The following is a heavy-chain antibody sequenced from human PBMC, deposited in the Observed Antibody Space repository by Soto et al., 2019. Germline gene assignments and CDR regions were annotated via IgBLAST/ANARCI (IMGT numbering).Heavy chain of an antibody. CDR2: INHSGST. Sequence: SETLSLTCAVYGGSFSGYYWSWIRQPPGKGLEWIGEINHSGSTNYNPSLKSRVTISADTSKNQLSLKLNSVTAADTAVYYCARLPAVSGSLAWFDPWGQGTLVTVSS. J-gene: IGHJ5*02. CDR1: GGSFSGYY. CDR3: ARLPAVSGSLAWFDP. V-gene: IGHV4-34*01. D-gene: IGHD3-10*01.